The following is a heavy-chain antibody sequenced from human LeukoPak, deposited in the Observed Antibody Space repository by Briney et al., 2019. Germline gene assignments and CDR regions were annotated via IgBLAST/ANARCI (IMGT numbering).Heavy chain of an antibody. V-gene: IGHV5-51*01. CDR3: VKSWCRGILVCPDY. CDR2: IFPGDYDT. Sequence: GESLKISCKASGYTFTNNGIGWVRQMPGKGLEWMGRIFPGDYDTRYSPAFQGQVTITADRSINTVYLQWNSLRASDSAIYYCVKSWCRGILVCPDYWGQGTVVTVSS. CDR1: GYTFTNNG. J-gene: IGHJ4*02. D-gene: IGHD3-16*02.